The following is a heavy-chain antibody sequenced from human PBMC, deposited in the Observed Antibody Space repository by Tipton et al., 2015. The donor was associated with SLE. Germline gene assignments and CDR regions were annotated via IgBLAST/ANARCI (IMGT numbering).Heavy chain of an antibody. J-gene: IGHJ4*02. CDR1: GVSIRTPTYY. V-gene: IGHV4-39*07. CDR3: ARKELSTMRDY. D-gene: IGHD5-24*01. Sequence: TLSLTCTVSGVSIRTPTYYWGWIRQPPGKGLEWIGTISHSGNTYSHTSLESRVTISVDTSQNQFSMILSSVSAADTAVYYCARKELSTMRDYWGQGTLVTVSS. CDR2: ISHSGNT.